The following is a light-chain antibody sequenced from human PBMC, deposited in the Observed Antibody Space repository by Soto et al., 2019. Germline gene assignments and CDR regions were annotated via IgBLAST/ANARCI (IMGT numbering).Light chain of an antibody. J-gene: IGKJ5*01. CDR2: LGS. V-gene: IGKV2-28*01. Sequence: DIVMTQSPLSLSVTPGEPASISCRSSQSLLYSIGYNYLDWYLQKPGQSPQLLIYLGSNRAPGVPDRFSGSGSGTDFTLKISRVEAEDVGVYYCMQGLQTITFGQGTRLEIK. CDR1: QSLLYSIGYNY. CDR3: MQGLQTIT.